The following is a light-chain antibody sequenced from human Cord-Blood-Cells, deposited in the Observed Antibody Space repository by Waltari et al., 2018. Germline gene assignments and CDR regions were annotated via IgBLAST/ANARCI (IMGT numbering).Light chain of an antibody. J-gene: IGKJ3*01. Sequence: DIQLTQSPSFLSASVGDRVTITCRASQGISSYLAWYQQNPGRAPKLLIYAASTLQSGVPSRFSGSGSGTEFTLTIRSLQPEDFATYYCQKLNSYPRFGPGTKVDIK. CDR1: QGISSY. CDR2: AAS. V-gene: IGKV1-9*01. CDR3: QKLNSYPR.